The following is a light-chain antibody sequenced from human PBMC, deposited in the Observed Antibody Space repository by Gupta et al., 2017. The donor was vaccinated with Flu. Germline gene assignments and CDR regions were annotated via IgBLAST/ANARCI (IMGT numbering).Light chain of an antibody. CDR3: QQSYSTPYT. CDR2: AAS. CDR1: QSISSY. J-gene: IGKJ2*01. Sequence: DIQMTQSPSSLSASVGDRVTITCRASQSISSYLNWYQQKPGKAPKLLIYAASSLQSGVPSRFSGSRSGTDFTLTISRLQPEDFATYYCQQSYSTPYTFGQGTKLELK. V-gene: IGKV1-39*01.